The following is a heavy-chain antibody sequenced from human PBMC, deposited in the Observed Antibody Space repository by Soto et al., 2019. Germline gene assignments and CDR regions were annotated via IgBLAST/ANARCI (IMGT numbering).Heavy chain of an antibody. J-gene: IGHJ6*02. D-gene: IGHD5-18*01. CDR2: ISAYNGNT. CDR1: GYTFTSYG. V-gene: IGHV1-18*01. CDR3: AREGGYSYVYYYYGMDV. Sequence: ASVKVSCKASGYTFTSYGISWVRQAPGQGLEWMGWISAYNGNTNYAQKLQDRVTMTTDTSTSTAFMELRSLRSDDTAVYYCAREGGYSYVYYYYGMDVWGQGTTVTVSS.